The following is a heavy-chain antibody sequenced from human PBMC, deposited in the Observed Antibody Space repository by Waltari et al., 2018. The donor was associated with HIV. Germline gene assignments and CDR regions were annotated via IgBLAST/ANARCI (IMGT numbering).Heavy chain of an antibody. CDR2: INVGNGNS. Sequence: QVQLVQSGAEVKKPGASVKVSCKASGITLTTYAMHWVRPAPGQRLEWMGWINVGNGNSDYSQKFQGRVTITRDKSASTAYMELSGLRSEDTAVYYCASEQYSSDWYDNHWGQGTLVTVSS. CDR1: GITLTTYA. D-gene: IGHD6-19*01. V-gene: IGHV1-3*01. J-gene: IGHJ5*02. CDR3: ASEQYSSDWYDNH.